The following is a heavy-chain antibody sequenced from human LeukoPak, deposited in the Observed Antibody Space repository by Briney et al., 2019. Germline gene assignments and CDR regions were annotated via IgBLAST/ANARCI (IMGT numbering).Heavy chain of an antibody. Sequence: SETLSLTCTVSGGSISTYYWSWIRRPAGKGLEWIGRFYISGGPNYNPSLKSRVTISVDTSKNQFSLKLSSVTAADTAVYYCAREKGRDYYGSGSYLDYWGQGTLVTVSS. CDR3: AREKGRDYYGSGSYLDY. CDR1: GGSISTYY. V-gene: IGHV4-4*07. D-gene: IGHD3-10*01. J-gene: IGHJ4*02. CDR2: FYISGGP.